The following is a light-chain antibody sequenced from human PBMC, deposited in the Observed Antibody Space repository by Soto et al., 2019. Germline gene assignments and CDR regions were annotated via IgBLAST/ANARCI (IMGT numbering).Light chain of an antibody. CDR2: GAS. J-gene: IGKJ5*01. CDR1: QSVSSNY. V-gene: IGKV3-20*01. CDR3: QHYGTSPPIT. Sequence: EIVLTQSPGTLSLSPGERATLSCRTSQSVSSNYLAWYQQKPGQTPRLIIYGASSRATGIPDRFSGSGSGTDFTLTITRLEPEDFAVYYCQHYGTSPPITFGRGTRLEIK.